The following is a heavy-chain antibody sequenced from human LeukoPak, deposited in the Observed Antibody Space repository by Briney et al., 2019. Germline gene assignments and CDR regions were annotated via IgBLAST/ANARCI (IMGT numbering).Heavy chain of an antibody. J-gene: IGHJ4*02. CDR2: INPNSGGT. CDR3: ARARRVSSTNARGIDY. Sequence: ASVKVSCKASGYTFTGYYMHWVRQAPGQGLEWMGRINPNSGGTNYAQKFQGRVTMTRDTSISTAYMELSRLRSGDTAVYYCARARRVSSTNARGIDYWGQGTLVTVSS. D-gene: IGHD2-2*01. CDR1: GYTFTGYY. V-gene: IGHV1-2*06.